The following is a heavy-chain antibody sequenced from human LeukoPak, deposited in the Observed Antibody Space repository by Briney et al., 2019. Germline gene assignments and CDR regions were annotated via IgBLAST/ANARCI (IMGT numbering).Heavy chain of an antibody. CDR3: ARAQMTSSSEYDY. D-gene: IGHD6-13*01. Sequence: GASVKVSCKVSGYTLTELSMHWVRQAPGQGLEWMGWINPNSGGTNYAQKFQGRVTMTRDTSISTAYMELSRLRSDDTAVYYCARAQMTSSSEYDYWGQGTLVTVSS. CDR2: INPNSGGT. J-gene: IGHJ4*02. V-gene: IGHV1-2*02. CDR1: GYTLTELS.